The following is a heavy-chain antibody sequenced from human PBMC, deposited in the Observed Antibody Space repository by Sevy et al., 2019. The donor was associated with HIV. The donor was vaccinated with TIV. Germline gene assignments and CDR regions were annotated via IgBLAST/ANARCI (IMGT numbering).Heavy chain of an antibody. Sequence: ASVEVSCKTSGYTFTSYDINWVRQATGQGLEWMGWMNPDSGKRGYAQKFQGRVTMTTNTSISTAYMELRSLRSEDSAVYYCARADLDSSTFFYYYGMDVWGQWTTVTVSS. D-gene: IGHD6-13*01. J-gene: IGHJ6*02. CDR3: ARADLDSSTFFYYYGMDV. CDR1: GYTFTSYD. CDR2: MNPDSGKR. V-gene: IGHV1-8*01.